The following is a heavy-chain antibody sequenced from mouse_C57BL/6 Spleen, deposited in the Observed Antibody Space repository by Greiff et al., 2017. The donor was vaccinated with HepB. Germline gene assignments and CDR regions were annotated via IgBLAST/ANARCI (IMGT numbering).Heavy chain of an antibody. J-gene: IGHJ2*01. CDR2: ISSGGSYT. CDR1: GFTFSSYG. CDR3: GRLGDYDYFDY. D-gene: IGHD2-4*01. Sequence: DVQLVESGGDLVKPGGSLKLSCAASGFTFSSYGMSWVRQTPDKRLEWVATISSGGSYTYYPDSVKGRFTISRDNAKNTLYLQMSSLKSEDTAMYYWGRLGDYDYFDYWGQGTTLTVSS. V-gene: IGHV5-6*01.